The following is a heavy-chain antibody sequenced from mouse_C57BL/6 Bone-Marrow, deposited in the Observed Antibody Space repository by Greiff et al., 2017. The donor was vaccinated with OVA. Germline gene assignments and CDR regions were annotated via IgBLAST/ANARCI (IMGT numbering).Heavy chain of an antibody. J-gene: IGHJ3*01. CDR3: ARGLYSNY. Sequence: EVQLQESGPGLVKPSQSLSLTCSVTGYSITSGYYWNWIRQFPGNKLEWMGYISYDGSNNYNPSLKNRISITRDTSKNQFFLKLNSVTTEDTATYYCARGLYSNYWGQGTLVTVSA. CDR1: GYSITSGYY. D-gene: IGHD2-5*01. CDR2: ISYDGSN. V-gene: IGHV3-6*01.